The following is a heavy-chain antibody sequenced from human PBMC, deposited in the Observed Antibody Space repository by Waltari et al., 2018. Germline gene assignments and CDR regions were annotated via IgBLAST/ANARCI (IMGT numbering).Heavy chain of an antibody. CDR2: IYHSGST. J-gene: IGHJ6*02. Sequence: QVQLQESGPGLVKPSETLSLTCAVSGYSISSGYYWGWIRQPPGKGLEWIGSIYHSGSTYYNPALKSRVTISVDTSKNQFSLKLSSVTAADTAVYYCARHRTARYYYYGMDVWGQGTTVTVSS. CDR3: ARHRTARYYYYGMDV. CDR1: GYSISSGYY. D-gene: IGHD5-18*01. V-gene: IGHV4-38-2*01.